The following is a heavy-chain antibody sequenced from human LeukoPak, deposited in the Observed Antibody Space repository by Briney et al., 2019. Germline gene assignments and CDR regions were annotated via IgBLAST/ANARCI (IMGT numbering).Heavy chain of an antibody. CDR1: GGTFSSYA. CDR3: ARVGPEGYSNYGRFDP. D-gene: IGHD4-11*01. Sequence: GASVKVSCKASGGTFSSYAISWVRQAPGQGLEWMGGIIPIFGTANYAQKFQGRATITADESTSTAYMELSSLRSEDTAVYYCARVGPEGYSNYGRFDPWGQGTLVTVSS. CDR2: IIPIFGTA. J-gene: IGHJ5*02. V-gene: IGHV1-69*13.